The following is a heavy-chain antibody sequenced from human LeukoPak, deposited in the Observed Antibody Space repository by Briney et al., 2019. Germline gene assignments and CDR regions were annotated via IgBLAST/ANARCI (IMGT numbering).Heavy chain of an antibody. CDR3: ARGLKYSPPFDY. V-gene: IGHV4-59*01. CDR2: IYYSGST. J-gene: IGHJ4*02. Sequence: SETPSLTCTVSGGSISSYYWSWIRQPPGKGLEWIGYIYYSGSTNYNPSLKSRVTISVDTSKNQFSLKLSSVTAADTAVYYCARGLKYSPPFDYWGQGTLVTVSS. D-gene: IGHD6-6*01. CDR1: GGSISSYY.